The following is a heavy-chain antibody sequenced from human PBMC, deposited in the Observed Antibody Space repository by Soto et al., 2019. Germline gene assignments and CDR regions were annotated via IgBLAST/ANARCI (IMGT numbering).Heavy chain of an antibody. Sequence: QVQLVQSGAEVKKPGSSVKVSCKASGGTFSSYGISWVRQAPGQGLEWMGGIIPIFGTANYAQKFQGRVTITADESTSTAYMELSSLRSEDTAVYYCARVGDIVVVVAAAAKRLREGYYYGMDVWGQGTTVTVSS. J-gene: IGHJ6*02. D-gene: IGHD2-15*01. V-gene: IGHV1-69*01. CDR3: ARVGDIVVVVAAAAKRLREGYYYGMDV. CDR2: IIPIFGTA. CDR1: GGTFSSYG.